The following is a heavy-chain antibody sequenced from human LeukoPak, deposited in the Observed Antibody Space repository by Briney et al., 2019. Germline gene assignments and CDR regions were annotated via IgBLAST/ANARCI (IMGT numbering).Heavy chain of an antibody. J-gene: IGHJ3*02. V-gene: IGHV5-51*01. D-gene: IGHD2-15*01. CDR3: ARQSGGSRRDAFDI. Sequence: GESLKISCKASGYSFTTYWIGWVRQMPGKGLEWMGIIYPADSTAHYSPSFQGQVTISADKSISTAYLQWSSLKASDTAMYYCARQSGGSRRDAFDIWGQGTMITVSS. CDR1: GYSFTTYW. CDR2: IYPADSTA.